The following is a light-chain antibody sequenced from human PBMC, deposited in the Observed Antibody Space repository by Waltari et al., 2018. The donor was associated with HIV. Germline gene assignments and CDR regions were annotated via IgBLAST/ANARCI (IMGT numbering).Light chain of an antibody. J-gene: IGKJ3*01. CDR2: AAS. V-gene: IGKV1-39*01. Sequence: DIQMTQSPSSLSASVGDRITITCRTSQNIGKDLNWYQQKPGTAPKVLIFAASSLHSGVPSRFSGSGSGTDFTLTISSLQPEDLATYYCQQTYLTTFTFGPGTNVDFK. CDR1: QNIGKD. CDR3: QQTYLTTFT.